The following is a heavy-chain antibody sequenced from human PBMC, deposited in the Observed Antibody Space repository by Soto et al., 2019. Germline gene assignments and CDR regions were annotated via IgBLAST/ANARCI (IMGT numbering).Heavy chain of an antibody. CDR3: VKGAYSGYDYRRIDY. D-gene: IGHD5-12*01. Sequence: GGSLRLSCSASGFTFSSYAMHWVRQAPGKGLEYVSAISSNGGSTYYADSVKGRFTISRDNSKNTLYLQMSSLRAEDTAVYYCVKGAYSGYDYRRIDYWGQGTLVTVSS. CDR1: GFTFSSYA. J-gene: IGHJ4*02. V-gene: IGHV3-64D*06. CDR2: ISSNGGST.